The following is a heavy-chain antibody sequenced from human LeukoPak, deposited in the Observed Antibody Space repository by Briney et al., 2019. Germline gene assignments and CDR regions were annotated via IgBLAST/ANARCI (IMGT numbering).Heavy chain of an antibody. CDR2: IYYSGST. CDR3: ARAGPPMDYYYYYGMDV. V-gene: IGHV4-59*01. J-gene: IGHJ6*02. Sequence: PSETLSLTCTVSGGSISSYYWSWIRQPPGKGLEWIGYIYYSGSTNYNPSLKSRVTISVDTSKSQFSLKLSSVTAAGTAVYYCARAGPPMDYYYYYGMDVWGQGTTVTVSS. D-gene: IGHD5-24*01. CDR1: GGSISSYY.